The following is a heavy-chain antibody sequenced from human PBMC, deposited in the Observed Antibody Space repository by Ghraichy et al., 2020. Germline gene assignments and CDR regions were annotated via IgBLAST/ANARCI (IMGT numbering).Heavy chain of an antibody. V-gene: IGHV3-30*04. CDR2: ISYDGSNK. CDR3: ARSPEDLWFDYFDY. J-gene: IGHJ4*02. Sequence: GGSLRLSCAASGFTFSSYAMHWVRQAPGKRLEWVAVISYDGSNKYYVDSVKGRFTISRDNSKNTLYLQMNSLRAEDTAVYYCARSPEDLWFDYFDYWGQGTLVTVSS. CDR1: GFTFSSYA. D-gene: IGHD3-10*01.